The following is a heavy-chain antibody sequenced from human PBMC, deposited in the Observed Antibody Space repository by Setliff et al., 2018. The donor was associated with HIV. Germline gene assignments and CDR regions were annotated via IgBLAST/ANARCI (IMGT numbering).Heavy chain of an antibody. Sequence: PVGSLRLSCAASGFTFTDYWMHWVRQVPGQGLVWVSRINVDGSSISYADSVKGRFTISRDNAKNTLFLQMNSLRAEDTAVYYCARLPQDVRSSIDFWGQGTLVT. CDR3: ARLPQDVRSSIDF. CDR2: INVDGSSI. V-gene: IGHV3-74*01. J-gene: IGHJ4*02. CDR1: GFTFTDYW. D-gene: IGHD6-6*01.